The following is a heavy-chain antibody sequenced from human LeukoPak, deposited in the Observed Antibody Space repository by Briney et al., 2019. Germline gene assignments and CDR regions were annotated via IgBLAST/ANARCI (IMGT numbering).Heavy chain of an antibody. D-gene: IGHD1-26*01. CDR3: ARESGSYPADFDY. Sequence: GAPLKVSCKASGYTFTRYGISWVGQAPGQGLEWRGWISAYNGNTNYAQKLQSRVTMTTDTSTSTAYMEVRSLRSDDTAVYYCARESGSYPADFDYWGQGTLVTVSS. CDR2: ISAYNGNT. J-gene: IGHJ4*02. V-gene: IGHV1-18*01. CDR1: GYTFTRYG.